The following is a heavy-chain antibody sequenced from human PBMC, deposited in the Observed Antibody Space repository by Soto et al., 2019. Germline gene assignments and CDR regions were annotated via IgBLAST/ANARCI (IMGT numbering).Heavy chain of an antibody. CDR2: IYYSGST. CDR3: ARDTYYYGSGSLDY. D-gene: IGHD3-10*01. J-gene: IGHJ4*02. Sequence: PSETLSLTCTVSGGSISSGDYYWSWIRQPPGKGLEWIGYIYYSGSTYYNPSLKSRVTISVDTSKNQFSLKLSSVTAADTAVYYCARDTYYYGSGSLDYWGQGTLVTVSS. CDR1: GGSISSGDYY. V-gene: IGHV4-30-4*01.